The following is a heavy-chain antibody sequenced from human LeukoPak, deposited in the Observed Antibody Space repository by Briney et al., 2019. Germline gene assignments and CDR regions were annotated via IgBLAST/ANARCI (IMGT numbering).Heavy chain of an antibody. CDR3: AKALGSGSYQPSDY. Sequence: ASVKVSCKTSGYTFTGYCMHWVRQAPGQGLEWMGWIDPNSGGTNYAQRFQGRVTMTRDTSISTVYMELSSLSSDDTAVYYCAKALGSGSYQPSDYWGQGTLVTVSS. D-gene: IGHD1-26*01. CDR2: IDPNSGGT. J-gene: IGHJ4*02. V-gene: IGHV1-2*02. CDR1: GYTFTGYC.